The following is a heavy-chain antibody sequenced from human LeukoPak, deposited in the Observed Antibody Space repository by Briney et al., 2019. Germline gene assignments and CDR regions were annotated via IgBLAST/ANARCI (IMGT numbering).Heavy chain of an antibody. V-gene: IGHV5-51*01. CDR3: ARHTAATSLFDY. D-gene: IGHD6-13*01. CDR2: IYPGDSDT. J-gene: IGHJ4*02. CDR1: GYKFSNYW. Sequence: GESLKISCQGSGYKFSNYWIGWVRQVPGKGLEWMGIIYPGDSDTRYSPSFQGQVTISADKSISTAYLQWSSLKASDTAMYYCARHTAATSLFDYWGQGTLVTVSS.